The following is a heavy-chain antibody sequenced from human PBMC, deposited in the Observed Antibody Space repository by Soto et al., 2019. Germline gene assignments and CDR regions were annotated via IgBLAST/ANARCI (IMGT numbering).Heavy chain of an antibody. V-gene: IGHV4-31*03. Sequence: SETLSLTCTVSGGSISSGGYYWSWIRQHPGKGLEWIGYIYYSGSTYYNPSLKSRVTIPVDTSKNQFSLKLSSVTAADTAVYYCARELKIAVAAKWYYYGMDVWGQGTTVTVSS. CDR3: ARELKIAVAAKWYYYGMDV. J-gene: IGHJ6*02. CDR2: IYYSGST. D-gene: IGHD6-19*01. CDR1: GGSISSGGYY.